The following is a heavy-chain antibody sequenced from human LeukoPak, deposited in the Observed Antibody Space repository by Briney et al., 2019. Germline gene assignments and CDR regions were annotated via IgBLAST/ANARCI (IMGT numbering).Heavy chain of an antibody. V-gene: IGHV3-20*04. CDR3: AKGAPMITFGGVIVIMDY. CDR2: INWNGGTI. D-gene: IGHD3-16*02. J-gene: IGHJ4*02. CDR1: GFTLDDYG. Sequence: GQSLRLSCAASGFTLDDYGMSWVRQAPGKVLEWVSGINWNGGTIGYADSVKGRFTISRDNAKNSLYLQMSSLRAEDTAVHYCAKGAPMITFGGVIVIMDYWGQGTLVTVSS.